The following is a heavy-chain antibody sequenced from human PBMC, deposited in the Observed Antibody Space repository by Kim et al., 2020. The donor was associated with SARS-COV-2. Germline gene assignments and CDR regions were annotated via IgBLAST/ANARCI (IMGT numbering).Heavy chain of an antibody. J-gene: IGHJ6*02. CDR1: GGSISSGGYS. CDR3: ARGGRAVVPAAISVYYYYGMDV. V-gene: IGHV4-30-2*01. CDR2: IYHSGST. Sequence: SETLSLTCAVSGGSISSGGYSWSWIRQPPGKGLEWIGYIYHSGSTYYNPSLKSRGTISVDRSKNQFSLKLSSVTAADTAVYYCARGGRAVVPAAISVYYYYGMDVWGQGTTVTVSS. D-gene: IGHD2-2*02.